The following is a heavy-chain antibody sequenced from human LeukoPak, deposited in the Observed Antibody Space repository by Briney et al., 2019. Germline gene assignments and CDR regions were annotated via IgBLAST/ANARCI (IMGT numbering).Heavy chain of an antibody. CDR3: ARDSQVRPGAQWGYWYFDV. V-gene: IGHV3-23*01. CDR2: ISGSGGST. J-gene: IGHJ2*01. D-gene: IGHD2-2*01. Sequence: GGSLRLSCAAPGFTFSSYPMSWVRQAPGKGLEWVPAISGSGGSTWYADSVKGRFTISRDNDENTLYLQMNSLRGEDTAVYYCARDSQVRPGAQWGYWYFDVWGRGTLVAVSS. CDR1: GFTFSSYP.